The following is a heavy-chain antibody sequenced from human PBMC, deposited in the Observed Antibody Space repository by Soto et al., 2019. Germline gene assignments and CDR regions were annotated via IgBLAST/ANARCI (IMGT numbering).Heavy chain of an antibody. Sequence: QVQLQESGPGLVKPSQTLSLTCTVSGGSISSGGYYWSWIRQHPGKGLEWIGYIYYSGSTYYNPSIKSRVAISVDTSKNQFSRKLSSVTAADTAVYYCARDSARTSMRYWGQGTMVTVSS. V-gene: IGHV4-31*03. CDR1: GGSISSGGYY. CDR3: ARDSARTSMRY. CDR2: IYYSGST. J-gene: IGHJ4*02. D-gene: IGHD2-15*01.